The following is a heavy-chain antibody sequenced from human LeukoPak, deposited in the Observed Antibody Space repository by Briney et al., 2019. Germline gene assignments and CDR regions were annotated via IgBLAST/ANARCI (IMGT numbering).Heavy chain of an antibody. Sequence: SETLSLTCAVYGGSFSGYYWSWIRQPPGKGLEWIGSIYYSGSTYYNPSLKSRVTISVDTSKNQFSLKLSSVTAADTAVYYCARGGEYYYDSSGYWKYYFDYWGQGTLVTVSS. CDR3: ARGGEYYYDSSGYWKYYFDY. CDR2: IYYSGST. D-gene: IGHD3-22*01. J-gene: IGHJ4*02. V-gene: IGHV4-34*01. CDR1: GGSFSGYY.